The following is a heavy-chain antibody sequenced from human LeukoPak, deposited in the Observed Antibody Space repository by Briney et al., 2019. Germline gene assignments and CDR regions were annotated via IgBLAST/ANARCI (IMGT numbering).Heavy chain of an antibody. CDR3: ARFYSGHDHLGYYYCMDV. V-gene: IGHV1-2*02. J-gene: IGHJ6*03. D-gene: IGHD5-12*01. CDR2: INPNSGGT. Sequence: ASVKVSCKASGYTFTGYYMHWVRQAPGQGLEWMGWINPNSGGTNYAQKFQGRVTMTRDTSISTAYMELSRLRSDDTAVYYCARFYSGHDHLGYYYCMDVWGKGTTVTVSS. CDR1: GYTFTGYY.